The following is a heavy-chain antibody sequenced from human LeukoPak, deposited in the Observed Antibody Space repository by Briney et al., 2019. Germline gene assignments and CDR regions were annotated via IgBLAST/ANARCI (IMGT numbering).Heavy chain of an antibody. Sequence: GGSLRLSCAASGFTFSSYGMSWGRQAPGKGLEWVANIKADGSEKYYVDSLKGRFTISRDNTKNSLNLQMNSLRADDTAVYYCARSIERGYSYGPFDYWGQGTLVTVSS. D-gene: IGHD5-18*01. J-gene: IGHJ4*02. CDR3: ARSIERGYSYGPFDY. CDR1: GFTFSSYG. CDR2: IKADGSEK. V-gene: IGHV3-7*01.